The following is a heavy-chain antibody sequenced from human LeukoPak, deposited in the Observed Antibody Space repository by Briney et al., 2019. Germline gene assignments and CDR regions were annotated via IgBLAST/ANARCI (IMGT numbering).Heavy chain of an antibody. CDR2: ISSGSSYI. Sequence: GGSLRLSCAASGFTFSSYSMNWVRQAPGKGLEWVSSISSGSSYIYYADSVKGRFTISRDNAKNSLYLQMNSLRAEDTAVYYCAKEAAAATHYFDYWGQGTLVTVSS. J-gene: IGHJ4*02. D-gene: IGHD6-13*01. CDR1: GFTFSSYS. CDR3: AKEAAAATHYFDY. V-gene: IGHV3-21*01.